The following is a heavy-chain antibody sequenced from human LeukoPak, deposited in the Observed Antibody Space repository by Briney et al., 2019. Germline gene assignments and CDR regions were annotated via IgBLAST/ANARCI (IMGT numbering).Heavy chain of an antibody. V-gene: IGHV4-59*01. CDR2: IYYSGST. J-gene: IGHJ4*02. Sequence: SETLSLTCTVSGGSISSYYWRWIRQPPGKGLEWIGYIYYSGSTNYNPSLKSRVTISVDTSKNQFSLKLSSVTAADTAVYYCARVLTLYGGGWFPFDYWGQGTLVTVSS. CDR3: ARVLTLYGGGWFPFDY. D-gene: IGHD6-19*01. CDR1: GGSISSYY.